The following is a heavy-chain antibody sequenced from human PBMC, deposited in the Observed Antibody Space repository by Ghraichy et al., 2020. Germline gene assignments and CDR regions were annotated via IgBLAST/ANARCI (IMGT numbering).Heavy chain of an antibody. D-gene: IGHD6-19*01. J-gene: IGHJ6*02. V-gene: IGHV4-34*01. CDR2: INHSGST. CDR1: GGSFSGYY. CDR3: ARAFGYISDHYYYYVMDV. Sequence: SETLSLTCAVYGGSFSGYYWSWIRKPPGKGLEWVGEINHSGSTNYNPSHKSRVTISVDTSKNQFSLQLSSVTAADTAVYSCARAFGYISDHYYYYVMDVWGQGTTVTVSS.